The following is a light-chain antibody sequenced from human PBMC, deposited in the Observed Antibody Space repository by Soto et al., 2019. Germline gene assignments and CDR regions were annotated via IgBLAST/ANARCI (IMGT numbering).Light chain of an antibody. CDR1: QSINRW. V-gene: IGKV1-5*01. Sequence: IQMTQSPSTLSASIGDTVTITCRASQSINRWLAWYQQKPGEAPKLLIYDASSLESGVPSRFSGTGSGTEFTLTISGLQPDDFATYFCQQYDTFSIAFGQGTRLEIK. J-gene: IGKJ5*01. CDR2: DAS. CDR3: QQYDTFSIA.